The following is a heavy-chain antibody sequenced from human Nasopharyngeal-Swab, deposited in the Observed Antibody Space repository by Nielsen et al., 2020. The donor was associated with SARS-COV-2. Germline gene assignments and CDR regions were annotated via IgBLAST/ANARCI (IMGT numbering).Heavy chain of an antibody. Sequence: GGSLRLSCAASGFTFHSYAMHWVRQAPGKGLEWVAVISYDGSNKFYADSVKGRFTISRDNSKNTLYLQMNSLRAEDTAVYYCARVSGSYFDYGMDVWGQGTTVTVSS. CDR1: GFTFHSYA. D-gene: IGHD1-26*01. CDR2: ISYDGSNK. V-gene: IGHV3-30-3*01. CDR3: ARVSGSYFDYGMDV. J-gene: IGHJ6*02.